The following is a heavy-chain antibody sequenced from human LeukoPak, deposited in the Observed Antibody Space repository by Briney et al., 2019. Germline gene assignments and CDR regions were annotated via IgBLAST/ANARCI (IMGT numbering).Heavy chain of an antibody. CDR3: ARDGPRGYSYGYVWYYFDY. V-gene: IGHV1-2*02. Sequence: ASVKVSCKASGYTFTRYYMHWVRQAPRQGLEGMGWLNQHSGGTNYAQKLQGRVIITRDPSISTAYMELSRLRSDDPAVYYCARDGPRGYSYGYVWYYFDYWGQGTLVTVSS. J-gene: IGHJ4*02. CDR1: GYTFTRYY. D-gene: IGHD5-18*01. CDR2: LNQHSGGT.